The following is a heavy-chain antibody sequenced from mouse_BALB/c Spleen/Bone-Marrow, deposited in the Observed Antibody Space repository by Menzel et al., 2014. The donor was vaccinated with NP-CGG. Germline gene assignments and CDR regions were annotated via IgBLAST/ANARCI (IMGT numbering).Heavy chain of an antibody. CDR1: GYSFTDYN. CDR3: GLSSLLRPFAY. D-gene: IGHD1-2*01. V-gene: IGHV1S135*01. Sequence: EVQVVESGPELVKPGASVKVSCKASGYSFTDYNMYWVKQSHGKSLEWIGYIDPYSGGTSYNQKFKGKATLTVDKSSSTAFMHHNSLTSEDSAVYYCGLSSLLRPFAYWGQGTLVTVSA. CDR2: IDPYSGGT. J-gene: IGHJ3*01.